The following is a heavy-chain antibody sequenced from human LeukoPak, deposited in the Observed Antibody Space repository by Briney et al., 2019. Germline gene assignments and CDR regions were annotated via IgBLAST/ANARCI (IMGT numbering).Heavy chain of an antibody. V-gene: IGHV4-59*01. CDR3: ARASRYYDYVWGTNRSGRYFDY. CDR1: GGSISTYY. Sequence: SETLSLTCTVSGGSISTYYWSWIRQPPGKGLEWIGYIYYSGSTNYNPSLKSRVTISVDTSKNQFSLKLSSVTAADTAVYYCARASRYYDYVWGTNRSGRYFDYWGQGTLVTVSS. J-gene: IGHJ4*02. CDR2: IYYSGST. D-gene: IGHD3-16*01.